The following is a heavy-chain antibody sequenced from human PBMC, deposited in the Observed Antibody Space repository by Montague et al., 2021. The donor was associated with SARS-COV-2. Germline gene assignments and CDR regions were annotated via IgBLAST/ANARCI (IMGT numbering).Heavy chain of an antibody. CDR3: ASDCGGGRCYFGMDV. J-gene: IGHJ6*02. CDR1: GGSFSSY. V-gene: IGHV4-34*01. D-gene: IGHD2-15*01. Sequence: SETLSLTCDVYGGSFSSYWSWIRQPPGRGPEWVGQISHGGGTNYNPSLKSRVTISVDTSKNQVSLKLSSVTAADTAVYYCASDCGGGRCYFGMDVWGQGTTVTVSS. CDR2: ISHGGGT.